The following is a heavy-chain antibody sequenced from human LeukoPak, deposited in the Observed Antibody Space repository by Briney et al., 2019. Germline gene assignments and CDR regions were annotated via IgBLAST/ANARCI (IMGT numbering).Heavy chain of an antibody. CDR3: ARGRPATGNYYSDL. CDR2: IHYSGAT. D-gene: IGHD2-2*01. CDR1: GGPYSGYY. V-gene: IGHV4-34*01. J-gene: IGHJ2*01. Sequence: PSETLSLTCAVYGGPYSGYYWSWIRQPPGKGLEWVGEIHYSGATNYKPSLKSRATILGDTSKNQISLKLTSVTAADTALYYCARGRPATGNYYSDLCGRGTLVTVSS.